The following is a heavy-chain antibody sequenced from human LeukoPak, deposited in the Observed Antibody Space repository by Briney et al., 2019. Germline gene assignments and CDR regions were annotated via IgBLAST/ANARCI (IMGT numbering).Heavy chain of an antibody. V-gene: IGHV3-23*01. CDR3: ARDTWSGWTFDY. CDR1: GFTFSSYA. CDR2: INGGAYST. J-gene: IGHJ4*02. D-gene: IGHD6-19*01. Sequence: GGSLRLSCAASGFTFSSYAMTWVRQAPGKGLEWISAINGGAYSTSYADSVKGRFTISRDNSKNTLYLQMNSLRAEDTAVYYCARDTWSGWTFDYWGQGTLVTVSS.